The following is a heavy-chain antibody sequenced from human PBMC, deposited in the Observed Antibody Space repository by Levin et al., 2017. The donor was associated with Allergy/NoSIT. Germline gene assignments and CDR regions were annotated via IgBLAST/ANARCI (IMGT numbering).Heavy chain of an antibody. CDR1: GFTFSSYA. D-gene: IGHD2-2*01. CDR2: ISYDGSNK. CDR3: ARDIYCSNTNCYAPFDY. J-gene: IGHJ4*02. V-gene: IGHV3-30*04. Sequence: GGSLRLSCAASGFTFSSYAIHWVRQAPGKGLEWVAVISYDGSNKYYADSVKGRFTISRDNSKNTLYLQMNSLRAEDTAVYYCARDIYCSNTNCYAPFDYWGQGTLVTVSS.